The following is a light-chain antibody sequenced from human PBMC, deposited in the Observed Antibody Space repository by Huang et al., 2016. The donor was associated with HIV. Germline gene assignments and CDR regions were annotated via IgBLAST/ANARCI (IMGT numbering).Light chain of an antibody. CDR2: GAS. V-gene: IGKV3-20*01. CDR3: QQSDTSPQT. J-gene: IGKJ2*01. Sequence: EIVLTQSPGTLSLSPGERATLSCRASQSVSSDVAWYQQKPGQAPRLLIYGASTRATGSADRFSGSGSGTDFTLTISRLEPEDFAVYYCQQSDTSPQTFGQGTKLEIK. CDR1: QSVSSD.